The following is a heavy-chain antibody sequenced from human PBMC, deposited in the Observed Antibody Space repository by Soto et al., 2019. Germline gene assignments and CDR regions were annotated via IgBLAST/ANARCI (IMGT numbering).Heavy chain of an antibody. CDR2: IYYTGST. V-gene: IGHV4-61*01. CDR1: GGSVSSESHY. J-gene: IGHJ6*02. Sequence: QVQLQESGPGLVKPSETLSLTCTVSGGSVSSESHYWSWIRQTPGKVLEWIGYIYYTGSTNYNPSLKGRVTMSVDTSRDQVSLRLRSVTRADTAVYYCARDQYYFRSGSYYYAMEVWGQGTKVTVSS. D-gene: IGHD3-3*01. CDR3: ARDQYYFRSGSYYYAMEV.